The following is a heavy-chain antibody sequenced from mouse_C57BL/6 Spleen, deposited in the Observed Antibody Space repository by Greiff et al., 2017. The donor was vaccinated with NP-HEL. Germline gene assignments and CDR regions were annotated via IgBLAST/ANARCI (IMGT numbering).Heavy chain of an antibody. J-gene: IGHJ2*01. CDR1: GYAFSSSW. CDR3: ARGIYYGYA. Sequence: VQLQQSGPELVKPGASVKISCKASGYAFSSSWMNWVKQRPGKGLEWIGRIYPGDGDTNYNGKFKGKATLTADKSSSTAYMQLSSLTSEDSAVYFCARGIYYGYAWGQGTTLTVSS. CDR2: IYPGDGDT. D-gene: IGHD2-2*01. V-gene: IGHV1-82*01.